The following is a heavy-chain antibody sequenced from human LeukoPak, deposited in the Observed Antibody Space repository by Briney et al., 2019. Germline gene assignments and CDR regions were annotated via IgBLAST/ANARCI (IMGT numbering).Heavy chain of an antibody. CDR3: ARRVDIVPTGTLWFDP. J-gene: IGHJ5*02. V-gene: IGHV5-51*01. CDR1: GYSFTSYW. CDR2: IYPGDSDT. D-gene: IGHD5-12*01. Sequence: PGESLKISCKGSGYSFTSYWIGWVRQMPGKGLEWMGIIYPGDSDTRYSPSFQGQVTISADKSISTAYLQWSSLKASDTAMYYCARRVDIVPTGTLWFDPWGQGTLVTVSS.